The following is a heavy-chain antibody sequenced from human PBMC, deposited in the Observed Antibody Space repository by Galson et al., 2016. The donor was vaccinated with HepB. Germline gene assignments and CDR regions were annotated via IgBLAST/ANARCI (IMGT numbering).Heavy chain of an antibody. Sequence: SVKVSCKASGGTFSSFTISWLRQAPGQGLEWMGGLIPFFDTANYAQKFQGRVTITADTSTRTAYMELSSLRSEDTAVYYCAAELGGAFDVWGQGTMVTVSS. J-gene: IGHJ3*01. CDR1: GGTFSSFT. D-gene: IGHD3-16*01. V-gene: IGHV1-69*06. CDR3: AAELGGAFDV. CDR2: LIPFFDTA.